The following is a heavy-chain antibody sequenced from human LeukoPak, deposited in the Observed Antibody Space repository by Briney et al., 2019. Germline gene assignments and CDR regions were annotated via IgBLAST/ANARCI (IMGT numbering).Heavy chain of an antibody. Sequence: PGGSLRLSCTASGFTFGDYSMSWFRQAPGKGLEWVGFIRSKTYGGTPEYAASVKGRFTISRDDSKSIAYLQMNSLKTEDTAVYYCTRGRTKYYDFWSGWGQGTMVTVSS. CDR3: TRGRTKYYDFWSG. D-gene: IGHD3-3*01. J-gene: IGHJ3*01. CDR2: IRSKTYGGTP. V-gene: IGHV3-49*03. CDR1: GFTFGDYS.